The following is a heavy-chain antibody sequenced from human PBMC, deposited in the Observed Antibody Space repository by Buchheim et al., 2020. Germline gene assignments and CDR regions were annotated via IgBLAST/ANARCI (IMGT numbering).Heavy chain of an antibody. J-gene: IGHJ4*02. CDR1: GFSFSSYG. CDR3: ARSGEGRAFDY. V-gene: IGHV3-33*01. CDR2: IWYDGSKK. Sequence: QVQLVESGGGVVQPGRSLRLSCAASGFSFSSYGMHWVRQAPGKGLEWVAVIWYDGSKKYYADSVKGRFTISRDNSKNMLDLQMNSLRVEDTAVYHWARSGEGRAFDYWGQGTL. D-gene: IGHD1-26*01.